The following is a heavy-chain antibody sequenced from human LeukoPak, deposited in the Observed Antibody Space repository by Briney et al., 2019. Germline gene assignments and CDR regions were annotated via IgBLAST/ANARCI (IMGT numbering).Heavy chain of an antibody. CDR1: GFTFSTYW. CDR3: ARDLDIVAPDY. D-gene: IGHD5-12*01. V-gene: IGHV3-7*01. J-gene: IGHJ4*02. Sequence: GGSLRLSCAASGFTFSTYWMAWIRQAPGKGLEWVANIKEDGSEKYYVDSVKGRFTISRDNAKNSVFLQMNSLRAEDTAVYYCARDLDIVAPDYWGQGTLVTVSS. CDR2: IKEDGSEK.